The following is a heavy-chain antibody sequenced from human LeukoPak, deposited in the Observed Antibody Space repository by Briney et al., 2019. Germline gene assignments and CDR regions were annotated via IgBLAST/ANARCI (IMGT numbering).Heavy chain of an antibody. CDR1: GGSIRSSSFY. CDR2: IYYSGST. CDR3: ARHDRAAVGDWEFDP. Sequence: PSETLSLTCTVSGGSIRSSSFYWGWIRQPPGKGLEWIGTIYYSGSTYYNPSLKSRVTISVDTSKNQFSLKLSSVTAADTAVYYCARHDRAAVGDWEFDPWGQGNLVTVSS. D-gene: IGHD6-13*01. V-gene: IGHV4-39*01. J-gene: IGHJ5*02.